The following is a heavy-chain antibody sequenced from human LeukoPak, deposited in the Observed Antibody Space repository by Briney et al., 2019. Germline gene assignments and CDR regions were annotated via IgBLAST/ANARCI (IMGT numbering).Heavy chain of an antibody. V-gene: IGHV3-53*01. J-gene: IGHJ4*02. Sequence: GGFLRLSCAASGFTVSSDYMSWVRQAPGKAREWLSVFYTDGRIFVADFVKGRFTISRDTSKNMLYLQMNSLRVEDTAVYYCARGTPTLSAGHYWGEGTLVSVP. CDR2: FYTDGRI. CDR1: GFTVSSDY. D-gene: IGHD2-15*01. CDR3: ARGTPTLSAGHY.